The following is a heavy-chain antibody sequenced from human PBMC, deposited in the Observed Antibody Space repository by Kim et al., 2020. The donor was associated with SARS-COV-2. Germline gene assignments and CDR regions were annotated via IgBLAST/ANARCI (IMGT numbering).Heavy chain of an antibody. Sequence: GGSLRLSCAASGFTFSSYWMYWVRQAPGKGLVWVSRINSDGSSTRSADSVKGRFTISRDNAKNTLYLQMNSLRAEDTAVYYFARSNSMIDDALDIWGPGTMVIVSS. CDR2: INSDGSST. CDR1: GFTFSSYW. V-gene: IGHV3-74*01. D-gene: IGHD3-22*01. CDR3: ARSNSMIDDALDI. J-gene: IGHJ3*02.